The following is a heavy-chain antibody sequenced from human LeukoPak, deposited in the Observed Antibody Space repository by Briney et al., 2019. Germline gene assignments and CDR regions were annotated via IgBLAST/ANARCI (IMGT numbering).Heavy chain of an antibody. Sequence: SETLSLTCTVSNGPITSTKWWSWVRQPPGKGLEWIGEISHTGSTNYNPSFNSRVTMSVDKSKSQFSLNLKSVTAADTALYYCASGSLVVVVTYGFDIWGRGTVVTVSS. J-gene: IGHJ3*02. V-gene: IGHV4-4*02. CDR1: NGPITSTKW. D-gene: IGHD2-21*01. CDR2: ISHTGST. CDR3: ASGSLVVVVTYGFDI.